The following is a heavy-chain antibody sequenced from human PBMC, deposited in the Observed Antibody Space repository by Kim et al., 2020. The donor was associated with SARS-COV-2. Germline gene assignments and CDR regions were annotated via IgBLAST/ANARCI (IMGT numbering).Heavy chain of an antibody. CDR2: IKSKTDGGTT. D-gene: IGHD2-21*01. Sequence: GGSLRLSCAASGFTFSNAWMSWVRQAPGKGLEWVGRIKSKTDGGTTDYAAPVKGRFTISRDDSKNTLYLQMNSLKTEDTAVYYCTAHGGRVLFLQHWGQGTLVTVSS. V-gene: IGHV3-15*01. CDR3: TAHGGRVLFLQH. CDR1: GFTFSNAW. J-gene: IGHJ1*01.